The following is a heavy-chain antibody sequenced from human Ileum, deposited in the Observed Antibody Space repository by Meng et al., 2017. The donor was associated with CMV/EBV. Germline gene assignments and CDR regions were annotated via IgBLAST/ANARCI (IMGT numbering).Heavy chain of an antibody. CDR3: AGDWGPYSSRGYFDP. D-gene: IGHD6-13*01. V-gene: IGHV4-39*07. J-gene: IGHJ5*02. CDR1: GGSISSGTYY. Sequence: QGQLQGSGPGLVTPSETLSLTCTVTGGSISSGTYYWAWIRQSPGKGLEWIGSIYYSGSTYDNPSLKSRVTMSVDTFKNQFSLKLTSVTAADTAVYYCAGDWGPYSSRGYFDPWGQGTLVTVSS. CDR2: IYYSGST.